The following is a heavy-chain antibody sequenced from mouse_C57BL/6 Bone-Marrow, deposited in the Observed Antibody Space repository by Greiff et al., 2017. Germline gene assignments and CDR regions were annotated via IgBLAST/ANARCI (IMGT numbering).Heavy chain of an antibody. J-gene: IGHJ3*01. V-gene: IGHV5-9-1*02. CDR3: TRETVAWFAY. Sequence: EVHLVESGEGLVKPGGSLKLSCAASGFTFSSYAMSWVRQTPEKRLEWVAYISSGGDYIYYADTVKGRFTIPRDNARNTLYLQMSSLKSEDTAMYYCTRETVAWFAYWGQGTLVTVSA. CDR1: GFTFSSYA. CDR2: ISSGGDYI. D-gene: IGHD1-1*01.